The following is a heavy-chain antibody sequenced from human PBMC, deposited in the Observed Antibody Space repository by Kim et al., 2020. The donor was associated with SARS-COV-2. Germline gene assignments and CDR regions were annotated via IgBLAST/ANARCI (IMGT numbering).Heavy chain of an antibody. CDR3: ARAGAVVTALYY. CDR2: IVPMFSTA. D-gene: IGHD2-21*02. J-gene: IGHJ4*02. Sequence: SVKVSCKASGGTFTSYAINWVRQAPGQGLEWMGSIVPMFSTANYAQKFQGRVTITADESTTTAYLELSSLRSDDTAIYYCARAGAVVTALYYWGQGTQITVSS. V-gene: IGHV1-69*13. CDR1: GGTFTSYA.